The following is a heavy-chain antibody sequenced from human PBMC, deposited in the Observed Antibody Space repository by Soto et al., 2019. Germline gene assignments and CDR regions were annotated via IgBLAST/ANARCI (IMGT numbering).Heavy chain of an antibody. CDR3: AAIIVVVPAAILRNAFDI. D-gene: IGHD2-2*01. CDR2: FDPEDGET. V-gene: IGHV1-24*01. CDR1: GYTLTELS. Sequence: ASVKVSCKVSGYTLTELSMHWVRQAPGKGLEWMGGFDPEDGETIYAQKFQGRVTMTEDTSTDTAYMELSSLRSEDTAVYYCAAIIVVVPAAILRNAFDIWGQGTMVTVS. J-gene: IGHJ3*02.